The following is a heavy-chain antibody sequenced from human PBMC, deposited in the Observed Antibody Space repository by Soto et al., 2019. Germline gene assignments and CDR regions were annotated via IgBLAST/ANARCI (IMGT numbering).Heavy chain of an antibody. V-gene: IGHV5-51*01. D-gene: IGHD3-22*01. CDR2: IYPGDSDT. J-gene: IGHJ3*02. CDR1: GYSFTSYW. Sequence: GESLKISCKGSGYSFTSYWIGWVRQMPGKGLEWMGIIYPGDSDTRYSPSFQGQATISADKSISTAYLQWSSLKASDTAMYYCARLWPPMIVGGTGAFDIWGQGTMVTVSS. CDR3: ARLWPPMIVGGTGAFDI.